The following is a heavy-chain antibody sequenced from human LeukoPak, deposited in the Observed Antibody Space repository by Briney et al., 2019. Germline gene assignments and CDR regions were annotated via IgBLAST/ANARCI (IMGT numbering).Heavy chain of an antibody. CDR2: ISGSGGGT. J-gene: IGHJ4*02. D-gene: IGHD6-6*01. Sequence: PGGSLRLSCEVSGITLSNYGMSWVRQAPGKGLEWVAGISGSGGGTNYAESVKGRFTISRDNSKNTLYLQMNSLRAEDTAVYYCARAGGFEYSSSSFDYWGQGTLVTVSS. V-gene: IGHV3-23*01. CDR1: GITLSNYG. CDR3: ARAGGFEYSSSSFDY.